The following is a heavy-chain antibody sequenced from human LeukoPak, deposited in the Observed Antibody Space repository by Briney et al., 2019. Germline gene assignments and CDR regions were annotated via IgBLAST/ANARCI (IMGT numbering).Heavy chain of an antibody. V-gene: IGHV4-4*07. J-gene: IGHJ6*03. Sequence: PSETLSLTCTVSGDSISSYYWSWIRQPAGKGLEWIGRIYTSGSTNYNPSLKSRVTMSVDTSKSQFSLKLSSVTAADTAIYYCGKYTAYYMDVWGKGTTVTVSS. D-gene: IGHD5-18*01. CDR1: GDSISSYY. CDR2: IYTSGST. CDR3: GKYTAYYMDV.